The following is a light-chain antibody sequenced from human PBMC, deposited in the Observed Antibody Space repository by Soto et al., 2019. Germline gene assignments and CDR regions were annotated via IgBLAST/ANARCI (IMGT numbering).Light chain of an antibody. V-gene: IGKV3-20*01. CDR2: DAF. CDR3: QQYKT. Sequence: VLTQSPGTLSLSPGERATLSCRASQSASTSYVACYQQKCGQAPRLLIYDAFSRATGIPDRFSASGSGTDFTLTISGLEPEDFAVYYCQQYKTFGQGTKVDIK. J-gene: IGKJ1*01. CDR1: QSASTSY.